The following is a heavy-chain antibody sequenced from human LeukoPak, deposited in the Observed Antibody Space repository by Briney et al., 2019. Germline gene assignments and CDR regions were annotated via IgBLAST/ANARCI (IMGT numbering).Heavy chain of an antibody. J-gene: IGHJ4*02. V-gene: IGHV4-34*01. D-gene: IGHD6-6*01. CDR2: INHSGST. CDR1: GGSFSGYY. Sequence: PSETLSLTCAVYGGSFSGYYWSWIRQPPGKGLEWIGEINHSGSTNYNPSLKSRVTISVDTSKNQFSLKLSSVTAADTAVYYCARSYSSSSVEIDYWGQGTLVTVSS. CDR3: ARSYSSSSVEIDY.